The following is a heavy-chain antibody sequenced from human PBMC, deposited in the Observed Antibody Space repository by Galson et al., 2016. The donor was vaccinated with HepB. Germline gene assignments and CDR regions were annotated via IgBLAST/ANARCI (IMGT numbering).Heavy chain of an antibody. D-gene: IGHD3-10*01. V-gene: IGHV3-23*02. Sequence: SLRLSCAGSGYTFSNYGMSWVRQAPGKGLEWLSVISALDDQIYYGDSVRGRFRVSRDNSKSRLYLQMSSLRAEDTAVYYCVIMVREISTGPFDYWGQGTLVVVSS. CDR3: VIMVREISTGPFDY. J-gene: IGHJ4*02. CDR2: ISALDDQI. CDR1: GYTFSNYG.